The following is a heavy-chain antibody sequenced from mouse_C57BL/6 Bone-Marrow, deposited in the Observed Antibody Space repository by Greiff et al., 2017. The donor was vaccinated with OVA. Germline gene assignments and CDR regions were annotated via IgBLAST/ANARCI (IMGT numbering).Heavy chain of an antibody. J-gene: IGHJ3*01. D-gene: IGHD1-1*01. V-gene: IGHV5-6*01. CDR3: ARHSNYSSSPFAN. Sequence: EVKLMESGGDLVKPGGSLKLSCAASGFTFSSYGMSWVRQTPDKRLEWVATISSGGSYTYSPDSVKGRFTFSRDNAKNTLYLQRSSLKSEDTAMDYCARHSNYSSSPFANWGQGTLVTVSA. CDR1: GFTFSSYG. CDR2: ISSGGSYT.